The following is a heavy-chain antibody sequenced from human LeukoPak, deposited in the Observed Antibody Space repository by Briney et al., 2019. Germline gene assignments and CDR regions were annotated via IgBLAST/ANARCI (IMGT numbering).Heavy chain of an antibody. V-gene: IGHV3-21*01. J-gene: IGHJ6*02. D-gene: IGHD3-10*01. CDR3: ARVSRFGEFMDV. Sequence: GGSLRLSCAASGFTFGSYSMNWVRQAPGKGLEWVSSISTSSSYKYYADSVKGRFTISRDNAKNSLYLQMNSLRAEDTAVYYCARVSRFGEFMDVWGQGTTVTVSS. CDR1: GFTFGSYS. CDR2: ISTSSSYK.